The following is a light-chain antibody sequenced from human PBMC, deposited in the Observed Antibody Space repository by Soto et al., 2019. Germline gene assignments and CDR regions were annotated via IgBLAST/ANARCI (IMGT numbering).Light chain of an antibody. J-gene: IGLJ3*02. CDR3: AAWDDSLNGWV. CDR2: ENN. Sequence: QPVLTQAPSASGTPGQTVAISCSGSNSNIGSNPVNWYQQFPGTAPNFLMYENNKRPSGVPDRFSGSKSDTSASLAISGLLSEDESTYYCAAWDDSLNGWVFGGGTKLTVL. V-gene: IGLV1-44*01. CDR1: NSNIGSNP.